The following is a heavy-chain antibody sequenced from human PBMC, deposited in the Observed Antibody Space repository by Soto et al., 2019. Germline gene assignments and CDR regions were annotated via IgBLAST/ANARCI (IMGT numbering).Heavy chain of an antibody. Sequence: GGSLRLSCAASGFTFSSYGMHWVRQAPGKGLEWVAVISYDGSNKYYADSVKGRFTISRDNSKNTLYLQMNSLRAEDTAVYYCATTRDSSGYYFGYYYYYGMDVWGQGTTVTVSS. V-gene: IGHV3-30*03. J-gene: IGHJ6*02. D-gene: IGHD3-22*01. CDR2: ISYDGSNK. CDR1: GFTFSSYG. CDR3: ATTRDSSGYYFGYYYYYGMDV.